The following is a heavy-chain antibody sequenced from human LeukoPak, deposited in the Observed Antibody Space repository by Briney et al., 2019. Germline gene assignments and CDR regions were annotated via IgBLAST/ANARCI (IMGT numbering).Heavy chain of an antibody. CDR1: GFTFSSYS. J-gene: IGHJ3*01. CDR3: AKDTFTIPGV. Sequence: GGSLRLSCAASGFTFSSYSMNWVRQAPGKGLEWVSYISSSSSTIYYADSVKGRFTISRDNSKNTLYLQMNSLRAEDTAVYYCAKDTFTIPGVWGQGTMVTVSS. D-gene: IGHD3-16*01. CDR2: ISSSSSTI. V-gene: IGHV3-48*01.